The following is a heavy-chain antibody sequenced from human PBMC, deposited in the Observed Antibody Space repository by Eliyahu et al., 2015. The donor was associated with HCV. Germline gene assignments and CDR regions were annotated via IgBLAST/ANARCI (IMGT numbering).Heavy chain of an antibody. CDR2: ISSSSNTI. D-gene: IGHD1-26*01. CDR1: GXTFNPXS. CDR3: ARDLGTHSGSYAHFDF. Sequence: EVQLVESGGGFVQPGGSLXLXCXAXGXTFNPXSMNWARQAPGKGLEWVSYISSSSNTIYYADSVKGRFTISRDNAKNSLYLQMNSLRAEDTAVYYCARDLGTHSGSYAHFDFWGQGTLVTVSS. J-gene: IGHJ4*02. V-gene: IGHV3-48*01.